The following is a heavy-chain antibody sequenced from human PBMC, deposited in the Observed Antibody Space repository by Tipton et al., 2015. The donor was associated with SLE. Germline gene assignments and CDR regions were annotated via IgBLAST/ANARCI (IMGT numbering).Heavy chain of an antibody. V-gene: IGHV3-53*01. D-gene: IGHD6-6*01. CDR3: ARRPRGDNWFDS. J-gene: IGHJ5*01. CDR2: TYSGGSDDST. Sequence: SLRLSCAASGFTVSRNYMSWVRQAPGKGLECVSVTYSGGSDDSTYYAASVKGRFTISRDNAKNSLYLQMNSLRAEDTALYFCARRPRGDNWFDSWGQGTLVTVSS. CDR1: GFTVSRNY.